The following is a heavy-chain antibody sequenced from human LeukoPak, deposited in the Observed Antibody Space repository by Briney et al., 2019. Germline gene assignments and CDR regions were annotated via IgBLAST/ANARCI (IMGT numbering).Heavy chain of an antibody. V-gene: IGHV3-74*01. D-gene: IGHD3-10*01. CDR2: INSDGSST. Sequence: GGSLRLSCAASGFTFSSYWMHWVRQAPGKGLVWVSRINSDGSSTSYADSVKGRFTISRDNAKNALYLQMNSLRAEDTAVYYCARVTGFGLGDAYYMDVWGKGTTVTVSS. CDR3: ARVTGFGLGDAYYMDV. CDR1: GFTFSSYW. J-gene: IGHJ6*03.